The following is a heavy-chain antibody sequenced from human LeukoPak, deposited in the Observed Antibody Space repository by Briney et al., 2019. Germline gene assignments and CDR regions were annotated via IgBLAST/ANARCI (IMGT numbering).Heavy chain of an antibody. J-gene: IGHJ5*02. V-gene: IGHV4-30-4*01. CDR3: AREYIPYYYGSGSYYSTNNWFDP. CDR2: IYYSGST. Sequence: SQTLSLTCTVSGGSISSGDYYWSWIRQPPGKGLEWIGYIYYSGSTYYNPSLKSRVTISVDTSKNQFSLKLSSVTAADTAVYYCAREYIPYYYGSGSYYSTNNWFDPWGQGTLVTVSS. D-gene: IGHD3-10*01. CDR1: GGSISSGDYY.